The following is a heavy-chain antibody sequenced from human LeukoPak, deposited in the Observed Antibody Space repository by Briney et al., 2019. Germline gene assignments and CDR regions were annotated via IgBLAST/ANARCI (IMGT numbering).Heavy chain of an antibody. D-gene: IGHD5-12*01. CDR2: ISGSGIGT. V-gene: IGHV3-23*01. Sequence: PGGSLRLSCAASGFSFSTYTMSWVCQAPGRGLEWVSAISGSGIGTFYTDSVKGRFTISRDNSKNTLYMQMNSLKAEDTAVYYCAKDLQGKMEGGATGPFDYWGQGTLVTVSS. CDR3: AKDLQGKMEGGATGPFDY. CDR1: GFSFSTYT. J-gene: IGHJ4*02.